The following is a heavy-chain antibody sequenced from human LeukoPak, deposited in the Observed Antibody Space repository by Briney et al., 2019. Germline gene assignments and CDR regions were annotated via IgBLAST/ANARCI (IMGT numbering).Heavy chain of an antibody. J-gene: IGHJ5*02. CDR3: ARDVVVAAIASFDP. CDR1: VGTFSSYA. Sequence: VKVSCKGSVGTFSSYAISWVRQAPGQGVEGMGGIIPIFGTANYAQKVQGRGTITADGSTSTAYMEVSSLISEDTAVYYCARDVVVAAIASFDPWGQGTLVTVSS. CDR2: IIPIFGTA. V-gene: IGHV1-69*13. D-gene: IGHD2-15*01.